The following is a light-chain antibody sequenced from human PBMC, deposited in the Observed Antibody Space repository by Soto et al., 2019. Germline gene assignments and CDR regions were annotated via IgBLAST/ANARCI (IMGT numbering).Light chain of an antibody. J-gene: IGKJ4*01. CDR1: QSVSSY. CDR3: QQRSPWPRVT. V-gene: IGKV3-11*01. Sequence: IVLTQSPATLSLSPGERATLSCRASQSVSSYLAWYQQKPGQAPRLLIYGAFNRATGIPARFSGSGSGTDFTLPIGSLEPEDFAVYYCQQRSPWPRVTFGGGTKLEI. CDR2: GAF.